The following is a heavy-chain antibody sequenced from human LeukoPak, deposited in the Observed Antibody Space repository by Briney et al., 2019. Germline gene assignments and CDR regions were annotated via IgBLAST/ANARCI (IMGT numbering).Heavy chain of an antibody. V-gene: IGHV3-74*01. CDR3: VRSDAGGGSSYDS. Sequence: GGSLRLPCAASGFTFSNFLMNWVRQGPGMGLEWVSRIGRDGRSTFYADSVKGRFTISGDNPKNTLYLHMNSLRAEDTAVYYCVRSDAGGGSSYDSWGQGTLVTVSS. D-gene: IGHD1-26*01. J-gene: IGHJ4*02. CDR1: GFTFSNFL. CDR2: IGRDGRST.